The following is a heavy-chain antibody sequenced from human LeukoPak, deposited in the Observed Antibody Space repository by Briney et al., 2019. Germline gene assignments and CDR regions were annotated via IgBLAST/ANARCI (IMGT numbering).Heavy chain of an antibody. CDR1: GGSFSGYY. Sequence: SETLSLTCAVYGGSFSGYYWSWIRQPPGKGLEWIGEINHSGSTNYNPSLKSRVTISVDTSKNQFSLKLSSVTAADTAVYYCARHGLIAARPGRFDYWGQGTLVTVSS. J-gene: IGHJ4*02. D-gene: IGHD6-6*01. V-gene: IGHV4-34*01. CDR3: ARHGLIAARPGRFDY. CDR2: INHSGST.